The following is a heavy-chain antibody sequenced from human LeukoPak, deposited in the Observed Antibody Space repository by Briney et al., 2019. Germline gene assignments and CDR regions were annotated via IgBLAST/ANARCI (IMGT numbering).Heavy chain of an antibody. CDR2: IDTNTGNP. J-gene: IGHJ4*02. D-gene: IGHD3-22*01. Sequence: ASVTVSCTASGYDFTNYTVNWVRQAPGQGLEWMGWIDTNTGNPTYVQGFTGRFVFSSDTSVSTTYLQINSLKAEDTAVYYCARGHDTTGYFAFWGQGTLVTVSS. V-gene: IGHV7-4-1*02. CDR1: GYDFTNYT. CDR3: ARGHDTTGYFAF.